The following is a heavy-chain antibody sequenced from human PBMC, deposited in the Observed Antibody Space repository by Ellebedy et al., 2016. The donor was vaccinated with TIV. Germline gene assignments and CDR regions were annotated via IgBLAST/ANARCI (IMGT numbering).Heavy chain of an antibody. V-gene: IGHV3-33*01. J-gene: IGHJ4*02. CDR1: GFIFNNYG. Sequence: GESLKISCTASGFIFNNYGMHWVRQAPGKGLEWVTFIWYDGSNKYYADSVKGRFTISRDNSKNTLYLQMNTLGVEDTAVFYCARDRHVDRGDCLDHWGQGTLVTVSS. D-gene: IGHD2-21*02. CDR2: IWYDGSNK. CDR3: ARDRHVDRGDCLDH.